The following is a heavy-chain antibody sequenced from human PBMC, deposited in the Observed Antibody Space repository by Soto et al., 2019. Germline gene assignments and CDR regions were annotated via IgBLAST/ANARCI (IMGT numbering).Heavy chain of an antibody. Sequence: QVQLQESGPGLVKPSQTLSLTCTVSGGYISSGGYHWSLVRQHPGKGLEWIGYIDYSGHTYYTPSLKSRDTISVYTSKNQCALKLSSVNAADKAVYYCARETTPWGQGTLVTVSS. V-gene: IGHV4-31*03. CDR2: IDYSGHT. J-gene: IGHJ5*02. CDR1: GGYISSGGYH. CDR3: ARETTP.